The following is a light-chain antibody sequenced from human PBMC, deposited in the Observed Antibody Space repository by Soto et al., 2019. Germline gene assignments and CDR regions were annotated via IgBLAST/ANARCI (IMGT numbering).Light chain of an antibody. CDR3: QQSFSVPWT. Sequence: DIQMTQSPSSLSASVGDRLTITRRASRNIVNYLNWYQRRPGKAPEVLIYDASSWQRGVSARFTGSGSGTEFTLTITSLQPEDVAIYFCQQSFSVPWTFGQGTKVEIK. V-gene: IGKV1-39*01. CDR2: DAS. J-gene: IGKJ1*01. CDR1: RNIVNY.